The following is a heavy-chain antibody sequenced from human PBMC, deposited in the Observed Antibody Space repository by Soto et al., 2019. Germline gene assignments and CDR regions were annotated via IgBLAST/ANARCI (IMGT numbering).Heavy chain of an antibody. J-gene: IGHJ4*02. Sequence: SETLSLTCSVSGFAISRGYYWSWVRQPPGKGLEWIGSIYPSVSSYHNPSLATRLRLSIDTSKNQFTLNLTSVTAADTALYFCAREKVGTTFFDNWGKGIQVTV. CDR1: GFAISRGYY. D-gene: IGHD1-1*01. CDR2: IYPSVSS. CDR3: AREKVGTTFFDN. V-gene: IGHV4-38-2*02.